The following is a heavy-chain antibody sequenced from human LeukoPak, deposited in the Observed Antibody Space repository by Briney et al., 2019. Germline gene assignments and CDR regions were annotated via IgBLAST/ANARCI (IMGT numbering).Heavy chain of an antibody. CDR3: AKDGKCSSTSCYKKETYSWNAFDI. V-gene: IGHV3-30*02. CDR2: IRYDGSNK. J-gene: IGHJ3*02. Sequence: GGSLRLSCAASGFTFSSYGMHWVRQAPGKGLEWVAFIRYDGSNKYYADSVKGRFTISRDNSKNTLYLQMNSLRAEDTAVYYCAKDGKCSSTSCYKKETYSWNAFDIWGQGTMVTVSS. CDR1: GFTFSSYG. D-gene: IGHD2-2*03.